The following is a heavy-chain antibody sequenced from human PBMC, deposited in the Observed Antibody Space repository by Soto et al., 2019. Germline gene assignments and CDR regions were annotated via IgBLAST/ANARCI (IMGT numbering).Heavy chain of an antibody. J-gene: IGHJ4*02. V-gene: IGHV4-30-4*01. D-gene: IGHD3-22*01. CDR3: ARAPVNFYDSSCYPRWYFDY. Sequence: QVQLQESCPGLVKPSQTLFLTCTVSGGSISSGDYYWSWIRQPPGKGLEWIGYLYYSGSTYYNPSLKSLVTIAVNTSTNQLSMKLSSVTAADTAVNNCARAPVNFYDSSCYPRWYFDYWVQGTPVIDS. CDR2: LYYSGST. CDR1: GGSISSGDYY.